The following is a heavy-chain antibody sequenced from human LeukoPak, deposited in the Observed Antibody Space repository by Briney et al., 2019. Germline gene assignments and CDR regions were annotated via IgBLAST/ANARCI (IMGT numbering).Heavy chain of an antibody. J-gene: IGHJ4*02. V-gene: IGHV3-48*04. Sequence: GESLRLACAASGFTLSGYSMNWVRQAPGKGLEWVSYISSSGSTIYYADSLKGRFTISRDNAKNSLYLQMNSLRTEDTAVYYCASGYRSGADYWGQGTLVTVSS. CDR3: ASGYRSGADY. CDR2: ISSSGSTI. D-gene: IGHD5-18*01. CDR1: GFTLSGYS.